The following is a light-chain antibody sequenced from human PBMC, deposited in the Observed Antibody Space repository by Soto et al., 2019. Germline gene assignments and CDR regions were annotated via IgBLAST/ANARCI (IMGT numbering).Light chain of an antibody. V-gene: IGKV3-20*01. J-gene: IGKJ1*01. CDR3: QQYGASPRT. CDR1: QSVSSSY. CDR2: GAS. Sequence: EIVLTQSPGTLSLSPGERATLSCRASQSVSSSYLAWYQQKPGQAPRLLIYGASSRATGIPDRFSGSGSGTDFTFTISRLELEDFAVYYCQQYGASPRTFGQGTKLDFK.